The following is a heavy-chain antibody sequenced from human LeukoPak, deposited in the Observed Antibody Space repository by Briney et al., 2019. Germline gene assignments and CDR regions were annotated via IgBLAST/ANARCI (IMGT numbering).Heavy chain of an antibody. CDR1: GFTFRSYG. CDR3: ATLRSDSSGWYYFDY. Sequence: PGGSLRLSCAASGFTFRSYGMHWVRQAPGKGLEWVAVIWYDGSNKYYADSVKGRFTVSRDNSKNTLYLQMNSLRAEDTAVYYCATLRSDSSGWYYFDYWGQGTLVTVSS. J-gene: IGHJ4*02. CDR2: IWYDGSNK. V-gene: IGHV3-33*01. D-gene: IGHD6-19*01.